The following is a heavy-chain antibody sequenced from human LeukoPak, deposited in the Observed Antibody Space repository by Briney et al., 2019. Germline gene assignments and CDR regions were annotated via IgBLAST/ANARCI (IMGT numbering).Heavy chain of an antibody. J-gene: IGHJ3*02. CDR2: ISAYNGNT. Sequence: ASVKVSCTASGYTFTSYGISWVRQAPGQGLERMGWISAYNGNTNYAQKLQGGVTMTTDTSTSTAYMELRSLRSDDTAVYYCAREYGGSYFGAFDIWGQGTMVTVSS. V-gene: IGHV1-18*01. D-gene: IGHD1-26*01. CDR1: GYTFTSYG. CDR3: AREYGGSYFGAFDI.